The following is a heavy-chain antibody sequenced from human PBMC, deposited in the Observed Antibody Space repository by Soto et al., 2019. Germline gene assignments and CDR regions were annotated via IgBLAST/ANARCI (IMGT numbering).Heavy chain of an antibody. D-gene: IGHD5-18*01. V-gene: IGHV3-30*03. CDR2: ISYDGGLQ. CDR1: GFTFTSYG. CDR3: VSDRGYGHASVPYS. J-gene: IGHJ4*02. Sequence: QAPLVESGGGVVQPGRSLRLSCAASGFTFTSYGMHWVRQAPGTRLEWVAVISYDGGLQHYADSMKGRFTISRDNSKNMVLLQMNSLRAEDTAVYYCVSDRGYGHASVPYSWGQGTLVSVSS.